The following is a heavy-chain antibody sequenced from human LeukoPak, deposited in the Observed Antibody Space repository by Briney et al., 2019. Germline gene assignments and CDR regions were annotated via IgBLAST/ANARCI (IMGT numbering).Heavy chain of an antibody. CDR2: INPSGGST. V-gene: IGHV1-46*01. CDR1: GYSFTSYY. CDR3: ARAYYYAMDV. Sequence: ASVKVSCKASGYSFTSYYLHWVRQAPGQGLEWMGKINPSGGSTTHAQKFQGRVTMTRDTSTSTVYMELSSLTSEDTAVYYCARAYYYAMDVWGQGTTVTVSS. J-gene: IGHJ6*02.